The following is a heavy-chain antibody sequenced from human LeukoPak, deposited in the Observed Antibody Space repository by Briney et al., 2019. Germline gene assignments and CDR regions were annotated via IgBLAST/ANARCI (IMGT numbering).Heavy chain of an antibody. CDR3: ARDQGTSTTAPKRKGRFDP. V-gene: IGHV3-33*01. Sequence: HSGGSLRRSCAASGFTFSNHGMHWVRQAPGKGLEWVALIWYDGSNKEYAESVKGRFTISRDNSKNTLYLQMNSLRDEDTAVYYCARDQGTSTTAPKRKGRFDPWGQGTLVTVSS. J-gene: IGHJ5*02. D-gene: IGHD1-1*01. CDR2: IWYDGSNK. CDR1: GFTFSNHG.